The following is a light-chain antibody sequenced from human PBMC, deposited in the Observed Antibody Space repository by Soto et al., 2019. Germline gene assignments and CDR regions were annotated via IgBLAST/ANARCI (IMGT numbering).Light chain of an antibody. CDR2: GAS. Sequence: EIVLTQSPGTLSLSPGERATLSCRASQSVSSSYLAWYQQKPGQAPRLLIYGASSRATGIPDRFSGSGAGTDFTLTLSRLEPEDFAVYYCQQSGWTFGQGTKVEIK. V-gene: IGKV3-20*01. CDR3: QQSGWT. J-gene: IGKJ1*01. CDR1: QSVSSSY.